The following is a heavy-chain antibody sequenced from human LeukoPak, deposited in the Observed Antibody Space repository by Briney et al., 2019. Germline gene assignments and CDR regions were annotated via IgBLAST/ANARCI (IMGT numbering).Heavy chain of an antibody. CDR2: INHSGST. Sequence: SETLSLTCAVSGGSISSSNWWSWVRQPPGKGLEWIGEINHSGSTNYNPSLKSRVTISVDTSKNQFSLKLSSVTAADTAVYYCARGVMVRGVINDYWGQGTLVTVSS. CDR1: GGSISSSNW. CDR3: ARGVMVRGVINDY. J-gene: IGHJ4*02. V-gene: IGHV4-4*02. D-gene: IGHD3-10*01.